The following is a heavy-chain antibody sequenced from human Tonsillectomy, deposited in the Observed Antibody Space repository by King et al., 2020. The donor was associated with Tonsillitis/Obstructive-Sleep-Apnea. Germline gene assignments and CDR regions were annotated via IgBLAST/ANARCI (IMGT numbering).Heavy chain of an antibody. V-gene: IGHV3-23*04. CDR2: ISGSGGST. CDR1: GFSFSTYV. D-gene: IGHD5-12*01. Sequence: VQLVESGGGLVQPGGSLRLTCAASGFSFSTYVMSWVRQAPGKGLEWVSAISGSGGSTYYADSVKGRFTISRDNSKNTLYLQMNSLRAEDTAVYYCAKDGGYDSFDYWGQGNLVTVSS. CDR3: AKDGGYDSFDY. J-gene: IGHJ4*02.